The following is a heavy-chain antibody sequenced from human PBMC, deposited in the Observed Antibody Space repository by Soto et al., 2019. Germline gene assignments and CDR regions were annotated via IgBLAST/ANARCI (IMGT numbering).Heavy chain of an antibody. CDR1: GFTFGDYA. CDR3: TRDLDIEQLVNPPWDY. J-gene: IGHJ4*02. Sequence: GGSLRLSCTASGFTFGDYAMSWFRQAPGKGLEWVGFIRSKAYGGTTEYAPSVKGRFTISRDDSKSIAYLQMNSLKTEAKAVYYCTRDLDIEQLVNPPWDYWGQGTLVTVSS. V-gene: IGHV3-49*03. CDR2: IRSKAYGGTT. D-gene: IGHD6-6*01.